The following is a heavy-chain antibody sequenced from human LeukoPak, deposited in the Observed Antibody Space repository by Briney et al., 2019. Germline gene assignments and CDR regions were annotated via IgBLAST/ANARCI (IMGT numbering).Heavy chain of an antibody. CDR1: GFTFSNYW. J-gene: IGHJ6*03. Sequence: GGSLRLSCAASGFTFSNYWMNWVRQAPGKGLEWVANIKQDGGEKSYVDSVKGRFTISRDNSKNTLYLQMNSLRAEDTAVYYCARWDTAMVLGYYYMDVWGKGTTVTVSS. CDR3: ARWDTAMVLGYYYMDV. CDR2: IKQDGGEK. D-gene: IGHD5-18*01. V-gene: IGHV3-7*01.